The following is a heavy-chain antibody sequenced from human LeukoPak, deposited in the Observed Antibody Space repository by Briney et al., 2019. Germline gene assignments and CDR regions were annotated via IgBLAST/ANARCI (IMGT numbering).Heavy chain of an antibody. CDR1: GGSISSYY. V-gene: IGHV4-4*07. D-gene: IGHD2-21*02. CDR3: AEGRDRYYFDY. CDR2: IYTSGST. Sequence: SETLSLTCTVSGGSISSYYWSWIRQPAGKGLEWIGRIYTSGSTNYNPSLKSRVTISVDKSKNQLSLKLSSVTAADTAVYYCAEGRDRYYFDYWGQGTLVTVSS. J-gene: IGHJ4*02.